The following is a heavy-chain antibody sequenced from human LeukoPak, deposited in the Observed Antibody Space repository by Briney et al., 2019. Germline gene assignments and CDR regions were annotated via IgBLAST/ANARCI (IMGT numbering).Heavy chain of an antibody. V-gene: IGHV5-51*01. CDR3: VGCSSTSCYSAARGYFQH. D-gene: IGHD2-2*02. Sequence: GESLKISCKGSGYSLTSYWIGWVRQMPGKGLEWMGIIYPGDSDTRYSPSFQGQVTISADKSISTAYLQWSSLKASDTAMYYCVGCSSTSCYSAARGYFQHWGQGTLVTVSS. CDR1: GYSLTSYW. CDR2: IYPGDSDT. J-gene: IGHJ1*01.